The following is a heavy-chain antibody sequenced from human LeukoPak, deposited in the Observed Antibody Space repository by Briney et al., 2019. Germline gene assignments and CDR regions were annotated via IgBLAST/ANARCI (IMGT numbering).Heavy chain of an antibody. CDR2: IYYSGST. Sequence: SETLSLTCTVSGGSISSSSYYWGWIRQPPGTGLEWIGSIYYSGSTYYNPSLKSRVTISVDTSKNQFSLKLSSVTAADTAVYYCARESYCSGGSCYSRNFDYWGQGTLVTVSS. J-gene: IGHJ4*02. D-gene: IGHD2-15*01. CDR1: GGSISSSSYY. V-gene: IGHV4-39*07. CDR3: ARESYCSGGSCYSRNFDY.